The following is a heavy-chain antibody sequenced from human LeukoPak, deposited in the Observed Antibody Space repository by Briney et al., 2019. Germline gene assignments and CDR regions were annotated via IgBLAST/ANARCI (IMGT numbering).Heavy chain of an antibody. J-gene: IGHJ4*02. Sequence: SETLSLTCTVSGGSISSYYWSWIRQPPGKGLEWIGYIYYSGSTNYNPSLKSRVTISVDTFKNQFSLKLSSVTAADTAVYYCARIGWTGGYWGQGTLVTVSS. CDR3: ARIGWTGGY. D-gene: IGHD3/OR15-3a*01. CDR1: GGSISSYY. CDR2: IYYSGST. V-gene: IGHV4-59*01.